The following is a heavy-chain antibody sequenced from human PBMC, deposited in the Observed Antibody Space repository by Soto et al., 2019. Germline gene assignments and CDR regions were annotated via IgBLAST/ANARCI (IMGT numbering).Heavy chain of an antibody. D-gene: IGHD3-10*01. V-gene: IGHV1-18*01. J-gene: IGHJ4*02. CDR3: ARAPELLWFGESFWSDY. Sequence: QVQLVQSGAEVKKPGSSVKVSCKASGGTFSSYAISWVRQAPGQGLEWMGWISAYNGNTNYAQKLQGRVTMTTDTSTSTAYMELRSLRSDDTAVYYCARAPELLWFGESFWSDYWGQGTLVTVSS. CDR1: GGTFSSYA. CDR2: ISAYNGNT.